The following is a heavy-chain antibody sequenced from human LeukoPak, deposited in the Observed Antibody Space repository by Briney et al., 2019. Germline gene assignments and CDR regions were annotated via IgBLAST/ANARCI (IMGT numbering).Heavy chain of an antibody. CDR3: ARVGDITFGGEIDY. D-gene: IGHD3-16*01. CDR2: ISYDGSNK. CDR1: GFTFSSYA. J-gene: IGHJ4*02. V-gene: IGHV3-30*04. Sequence: PGGSLRLSCAASGFTFSSYAMHWVRQAPGKGLEWVAVISYDGSNKYYADSVKGRFTISRDNSKDTLYLQMNSLRAEDTAVYYCARVGDITFGGEIDYWGQGTLVTVSS.